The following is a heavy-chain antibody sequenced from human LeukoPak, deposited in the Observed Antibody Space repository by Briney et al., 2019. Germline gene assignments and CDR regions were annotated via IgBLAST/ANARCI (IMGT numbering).Heavy chain of an antibody. Sequence: ASVKVSCKASGYTFTNYYMHWVRQAPGQGLEWMGIINPSGGSTNYAQKFQGRVTTTRDTSTSTVYMELSSPRSEDTAVYYCAREHSGYDSWGQGTLLTVSS. D-gene: IGHD5-12*01. CDR3: AREHSGYDS. CDR1: GYTFTNYY. CDR2: INPSGGST. J-gene: IGHJ5*02. V-gene: IGHV1-46*01.